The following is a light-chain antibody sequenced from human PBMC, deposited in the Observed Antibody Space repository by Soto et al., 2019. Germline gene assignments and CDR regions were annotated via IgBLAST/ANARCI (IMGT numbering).Light chain of an antibody. CDR3: HQRYIWPPLT. Sequence: EIVLTQSPATLYLSPGERATLSCRASQSVENYLAWFQQKRGQAPRLLIYDTTNRAAGIPDRFSGSGSGTDLTLTISRLEPEDFAVYYCHQRYIWPPLTCGGGAKVEIK. CDR2: DTT. J-gene: IGKJ4*01. V-gene: IGKV3-11*01. CDR1: QSVENY.